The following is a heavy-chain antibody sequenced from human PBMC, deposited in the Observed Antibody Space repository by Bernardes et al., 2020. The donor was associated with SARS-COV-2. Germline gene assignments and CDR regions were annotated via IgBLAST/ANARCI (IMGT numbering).Heavy chain of an antibody. V-gene: IGHV3-13*05. CDR3: ASGGRGTGWFDP. CDR1: GFTFSDYD. D-gene: IGHD1-1*01. Sequence: GGSLRLSCAASGFTFSDYDMHWVRQSARKGLEWVPYIGTAGDPYYRASVKDQFTISRDDAKNSLYLQLDYLRVDDTAVYYCASGGRGTGWFDPWGKGTLVTVSS. CDR2: IGTAGDP. J-gene: IGHJ5*01.